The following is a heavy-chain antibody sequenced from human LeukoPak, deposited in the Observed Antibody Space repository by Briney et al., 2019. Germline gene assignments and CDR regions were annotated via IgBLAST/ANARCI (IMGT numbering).Heavy chain of an antibody. D-gene: IGHD3-9*01. Sequence: ASVKVSCKASGYTFTSYGISWVRQAPGQGLEWMGWTSAYNGNTNYAQKLQGRVTMTTDTSTSTAYMELRSLRSDDTAVYYCARALTGYYTPAFDIWGQGTMVTVSS. J-gene: IGHJ3*02. CDR1: GYTFTSYG. CDR3: ARALTGYYTPAFDI. V-gene: IGHV1-18*01. CDR2: TSAYNGNT.